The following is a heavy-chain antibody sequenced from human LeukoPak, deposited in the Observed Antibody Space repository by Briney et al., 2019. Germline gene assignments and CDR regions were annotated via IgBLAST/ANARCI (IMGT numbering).Heavy chain of an antibody. CDR2: ISGSGGST. Sequence: GGSLRLSCAASGFTFSTYGMTWVRQAPGKGLEWVSSISGSGGSTYYADSVKGRVTVSRDNSKNTLYLQMNSLRAEDTAVYYCAKDQTTQRLSGLTQAYGDYWGQGTLVTVSS. CDR1: GFTFSTYG. J-gene: IGHJ4*02. D-gene: IGHD1-7*01. V-gene: IGHV3-23*01. CDR3: AKDQTTQRLSGLTQAYGDY.